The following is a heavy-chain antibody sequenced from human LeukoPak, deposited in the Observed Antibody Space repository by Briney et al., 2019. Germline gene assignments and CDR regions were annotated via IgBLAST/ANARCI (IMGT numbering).Heavy chain of an antibody. CDR2: IYPGDSDT. Sequence: GESLKISCKCSGYSFTGYWIGWVRQLPGKGLEWMGIIYPGDSDTRYSPSFQGQVTISADKSISTAYLQWSSLKASDTAMYYCAREGVVVAATPVGFDYWGQGTLVTVSS. CDR3: AREGVVVAATPVGFDY. D-gene: IGHD2-15*01. CDR1: GYSFTGYW. J-gene: IGHJ4*02. V-gene: IGHV5-51*01.